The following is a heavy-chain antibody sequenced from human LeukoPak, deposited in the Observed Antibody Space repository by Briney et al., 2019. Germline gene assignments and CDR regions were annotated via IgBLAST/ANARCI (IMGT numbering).Heavy chain of an antibody. CDR3: ARLLGTVTTFDY. CDR1: GFRLSGCS. J-gene: IGHJ4*02. Sequence: PGGSLRVSRAASGFRLSGCSLSWVRQAPGKGLEWVATINEVGSKSYYDDSVKGRFTISRGNAKNSLYLEMSSLRAEDTAVYYCARLLGTVTTFDYWGQGTLVTVSS. D-gene: IGHD1-26*01. CDR2: INEVGSKS. V-gene: IGHV3-7*01.